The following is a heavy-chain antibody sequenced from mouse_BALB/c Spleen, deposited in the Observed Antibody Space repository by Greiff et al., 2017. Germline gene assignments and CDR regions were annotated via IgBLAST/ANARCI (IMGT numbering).Heavy chain of an antibody. J-gene: IGHJ3*01. CDR1: GYSITSGYY. D-gene: IGHD2-4*01. CDR3: ARGDDYLWFAY. V-gene: IGHV3-6*02. CDR2: ISYDGSN. Sequence: EVKLQESGPGLVKPSQSLSLTCSVTGYSITSGYYWNWIRQFPGNKLEWMGYISYDGSNNYNPSLKNRISITRDTSKNQFFLKLNSVTTEDTATYYCARGDDYLWFAYWGQGTLVTVSA.